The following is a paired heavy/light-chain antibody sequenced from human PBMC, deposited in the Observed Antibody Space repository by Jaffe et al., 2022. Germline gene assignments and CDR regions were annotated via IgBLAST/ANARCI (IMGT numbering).Heavy chain of an antibody. CDR2: IYSGGNT. CDR3: ARDQDYGDLVDAFDI. Sequence: EVQLVESGGGLVQPGGSLRLSCAASGFSVSSNYMSWVRQAPGKGLEWVSVIYSGGNTYYADSVKGRFTISRDNSKNTLYLQMTRLRAEDTAVYYCARDQDYGDLVDAFDIWGQGTMVTVSS. CDR1: GFSVSSNY. D-gene: IGHD4-17*01. J-gene: IGHJ3*02. V-gene: IGHV3-66*02.
Light chain of an antibody. Sequence: SSELTQDPAVSVALGQTVRITCQGDSLRSYYASWYQQKPGQAPVLVTYGKDSRPSGIPDRFSGSSSGNTASLTITGAQAEDEADYYCNSRDSSDNLVVFGGGTKLTVL. CDR2: GKD. CDR3: NSRDSSDNLVV. J-gene: IGLJ3*02. CDR1: SLRSYY. V-gene: IGLV3-19*01.